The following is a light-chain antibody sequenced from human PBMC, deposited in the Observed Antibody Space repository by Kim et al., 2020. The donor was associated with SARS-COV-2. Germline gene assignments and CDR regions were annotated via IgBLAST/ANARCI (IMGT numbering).Light chain of an antibody. CDR2: QDS. CDR1: KVGDKY. Sequence: VSPGQTASITCSGDKVGDKYACWYQQKPGQSPVLVIYQDSKRPAGIPERFSGSNSGNTATLTISGTQAMDEADYYCQAWDSSTAVFGGGTQLTVL. V-gene: IGLV3-1*01. CDR3: QAWDSSTAV. J-gene: IGLJ3*02.